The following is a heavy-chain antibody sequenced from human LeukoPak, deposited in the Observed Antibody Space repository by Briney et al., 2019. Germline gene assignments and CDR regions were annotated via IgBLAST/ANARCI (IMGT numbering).Heavy chain of an antibody. CDR3: VKGYFYDSSGHLDY. CDR2: ISSNNVYI. V-gene: IGHV3-21*01. D-gene: IGHD3-22*01. Sequence: PGGSLRLSCTASGFTFSSHSMNWVRQTPGKGLEWVSSISSNNVYIYYAASVKGRFTISRDNAKNSLYLQMNSLRAEDTAVYYCVKGYFYDSSGHLDYWGQGTLVTVSS. J-gene: IGHJ4*02. CDR1: GFTFSSHS.